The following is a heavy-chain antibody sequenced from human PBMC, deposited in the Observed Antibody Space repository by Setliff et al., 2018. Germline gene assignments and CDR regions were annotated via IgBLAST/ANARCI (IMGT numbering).Heavy chain of an antibody. J-gene: IGHJ4*02. CDR2: INAGNGNT. CDR1: GYTFTSYA. Sequence: ASVKVSCKASGYTFTSYAMHWVRQAPGQRLEWMGWINAGNGNTKYSQKFQGRVTITRDTSASTAYMELSSLRSEDTAVYYCARGPAVHCSGGSCYLDYWGQGTLVTVSS. CDR3: ARGPAVHCSGGSCYLDY. V-gene: IGHV1-3*01. D-gene: IGHD2-15*01.